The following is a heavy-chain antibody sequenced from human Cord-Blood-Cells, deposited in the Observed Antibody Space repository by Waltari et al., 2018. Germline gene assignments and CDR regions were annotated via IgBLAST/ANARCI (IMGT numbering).Heavy chain of an antibody. Sequence: QVQLVQSGAEVKKPGASVKVSCKASGYTFTGYYMHWVRQAPGQGLEWMGWINPNSGGTNYAQKFQGWVTMTRDTSISTAYMELSRLRSDDTAVYYCARDLSGYGSGSYYFDYWGQGTLVTVSS. J-gene: IGHJ4*02. V-gene: IGHV1-2*04. CDR1: GYTFTGYY. CDR2: INPNSGGT. D-gene: IGHD3-10*01. CDR3: ARDLSGYGSGSYYFDY.